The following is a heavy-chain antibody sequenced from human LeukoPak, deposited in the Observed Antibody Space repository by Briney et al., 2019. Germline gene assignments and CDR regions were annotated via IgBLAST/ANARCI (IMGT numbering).Heavy chain of an antibody. J-gene: IGHJ6*02. CDR2: INRDGRER. V-gene: IGHV3-7*03. Sequence: GGSLRLSCAASGFTFSNYWMTWVRQAPRKGLEWVANINRDGRERYHVDSVKGRFTISRDDAKSLLYLQMNSLRAEDTAVYYCARRNAMDVWGQGTTVIVFS. CDR3: ARRNAMDV. CDR1: GFTFSNYW.